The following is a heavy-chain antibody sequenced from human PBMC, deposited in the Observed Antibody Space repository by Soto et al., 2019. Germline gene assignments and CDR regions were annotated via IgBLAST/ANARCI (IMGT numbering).Heavy chain of an antibody. CDR3: AKAVGPLAPSSRAFDC. J-gene: IGHJ4*02. D-gene: IGHD1-26*01. CDR1: GFTFSNSA. CDR2: ISGGGDSI. V-gene: IGHV3-23*01. Sequence: PGGSLRLSCAASGFTFSNSAMNWVRQVPGKGLEWVSIISGGGDSIYYADSVKGRFSISRDNSRNTVYLQMSSLRADDTAVYFCAKAVGPLAPSSRAFDCWGQGTLVTVSS.